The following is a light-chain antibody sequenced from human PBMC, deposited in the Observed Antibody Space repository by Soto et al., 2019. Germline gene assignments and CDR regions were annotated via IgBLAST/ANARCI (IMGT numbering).Light chain of an antibody. CDR3: LLSYSGARLV. J-gene: IGLJ1*01. CDR2: DTS. V-gene: IGLV7-46*01. CDR1: TGAVTSGHY. Sequence: QAVVTQDPSLTVSPGGTVTLTCGSSTGAVTSGHYPYWFQQKPGQAPRTLIYDTSNKHSWTPARFSGSLLGGKAALTLSGAQPEDEAEYYCLLSYSGARLVFGTGTKLTVL.